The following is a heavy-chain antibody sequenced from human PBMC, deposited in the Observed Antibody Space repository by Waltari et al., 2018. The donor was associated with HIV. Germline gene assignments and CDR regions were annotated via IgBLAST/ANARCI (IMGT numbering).Heavy chain of an antibody. CDR3: ATTHGSGDYDNDFDY. J-gene: IGHJ4*02. CDR2: INQAGTER. CDR1: GFPFAFYW. V-gene: IGHV3-7*01. Sequence: EVQLVESGGGWVQPGGSLTLTCEGSGFPFAFYWLSWVRQAPGKGLEWVANINQAGTERHYVDSVRGRFTISRDNDKTSVFLQMNSLTVEDTAVYYCATTHGSGDYDNDFDYWGQGTLV. D-gene: IGHD3-10*01.